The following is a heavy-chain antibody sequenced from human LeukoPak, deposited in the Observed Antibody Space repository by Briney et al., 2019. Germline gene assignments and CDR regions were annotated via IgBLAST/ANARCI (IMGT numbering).Heavy chain of an antibody. D-gene: IGHD2-15*01. J-gene: IGHJ5*02. CDR3: VRGGASTWS. CDR2: INDDGSST. Sequence: GGSLRLSCAASGFTFKLYWMHWVRQAPGKGPVWVSRINDDGSSTSYADSVKGRFTISRDDAKNTLYLQMNSLRAEDTAVYYCVRGGASTWSWGQGTLVTVSS. V-gene: IGHV3-74*01. CDR1: GFTFKLYW.